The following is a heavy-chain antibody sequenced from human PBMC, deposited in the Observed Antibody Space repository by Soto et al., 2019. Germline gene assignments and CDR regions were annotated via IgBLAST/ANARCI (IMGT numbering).Heavy chain of an antibody. D-gene: IGHD6-13*01. Sequence: ASVKVSCKASGYTFTGYYMHWVRQAPGQGLEWIGWINPNSGNTNYAQKFQERVTMTRDMSISTAYMELSSLRSEDTAVYYCAAAGPYSSSWYLVDYWGQGTLVTVS. CDR2: INPNSGNT. CDR3: AAAGPYSSSWYLVDY. V-gene: IGHV1-2*02. CDR1: GYTFTGYY. J-gene: IGHJ4*02.